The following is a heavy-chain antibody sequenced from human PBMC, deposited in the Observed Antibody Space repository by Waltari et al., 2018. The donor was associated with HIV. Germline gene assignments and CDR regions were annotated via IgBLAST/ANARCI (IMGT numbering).Heavy chain of an antibody. V-gene: IGHV4-39*01. Sequence: QLQLQESGPGLVKPSETLSLTCPVSGGSMSSRSNAYWGWIRQPPGKGLEWIGSISYSENTYYNPSLKGRVTLSIDTSENQFSLRLNSVTATDTAVYYCTRIKGTIYSSYFGMDVWGQGTTVIVSS. J-gene: IGHJ6*02. CDR2: ISYSENT. D-gene: IGHD3-10*01. CDR1: GGSMSSRSNAY. CDR3: TRIKGTIYSSYFGMDV.